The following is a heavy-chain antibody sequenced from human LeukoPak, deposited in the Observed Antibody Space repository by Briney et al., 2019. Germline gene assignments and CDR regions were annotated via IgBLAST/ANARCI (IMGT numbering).Heavy chain of an antibody. V-gene: IGHV3-64*01. CDR3: ARETPDSSGWD. Sequence: GGSLRLSCVASGFTFSSYAMHWVRQAPGKGLEYVSAISSNGGSTYYANSVKGRFTISRDNSKNTLYLQMNSLRAEDTAVYYCARETPDSSGWDWGQGTLVTVSS. D-gene: IGHD6-19*01. CDR2: ISSNGGST. J-gene: IGHJ4*02. CDR1: GFTFSSYA.